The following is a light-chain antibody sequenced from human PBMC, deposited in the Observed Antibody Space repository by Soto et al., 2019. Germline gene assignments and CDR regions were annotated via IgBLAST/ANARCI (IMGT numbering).Light chain of an antibody. CDR1: SSDAGGYNY. V-gene: IGLV2-14*01. Sequence: QPVLTQPASVSGSPGQSIAISCTGTSSDAGGYNYVSWYQQHPGKAPKLMVYDVSNRPSGVSNRFSGSKSGNTASLTISGLQAEDEADYYCSSYTSSSTYVFGTGTKVTVL. CDR3: SSYTSSSTYV. CDR2: DVS. J-gene: IGLJ1*01.